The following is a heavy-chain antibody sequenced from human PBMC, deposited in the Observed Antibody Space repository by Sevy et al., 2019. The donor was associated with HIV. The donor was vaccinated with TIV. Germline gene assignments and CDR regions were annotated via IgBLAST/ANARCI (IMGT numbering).Heavy chain of an antibody. CDR2: INHSGST. Sequence: SETLSLTCAVYGGSFSGYYWSWIRQPPGKGLEWIGEINHSGSTNYNPSLKSRVTISVDTSKNRFSLKLSSVTAADTAVYYCARERDRGDLTIFGVVIPPGFDYWGQGTLVTVSS. V-gene: IGHV4-34*01. CDR1: GGSFSGYY. CDR3: ARERDRGDLTIFGVVIPPGFDY. D-gene: IGHD3-3*01. J-gene: IGHJ4*02.